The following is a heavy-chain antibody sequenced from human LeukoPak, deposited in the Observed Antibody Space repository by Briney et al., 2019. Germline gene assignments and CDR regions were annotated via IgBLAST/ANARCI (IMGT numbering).Heavy chain of an antibody. J-gene: IGHJ4*02. CDR1: GFTFSSYS. Sequence: PGGSLRLSSAASGFTFSSYSMNWVRQAPGKGLEWVSSISSSSSYIYYADSVKGRFTISRDNAKNSLYLQMNSLRAEDTAVYYCARRIIGYCSGGSCSSFDYWGQGTLVTVSS. CDR3: ARRIIGYCSGGSCSSFDY. V-gene: IGHV3-21*01. D-gene: IGHD2-15*01. CDR2: ISSSSSYI.